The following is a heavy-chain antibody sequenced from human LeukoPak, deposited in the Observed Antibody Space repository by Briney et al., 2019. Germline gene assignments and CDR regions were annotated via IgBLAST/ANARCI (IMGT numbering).Heavy chain of an antibody. D-gene: IGHD6-13*01. CDR3: ARDRAAGDFDY. J-gene: IGHJ4*02. V-gene: IGHV1-2*06. CDR1: GYTFTGYH. CDR2: INPNSGGT. Sequence: ASVKVSCKASGYTFTGYHMHWVRQAPGQGLEWMGRINPNSGGTNYAQKFQGRVTMTRDTSISTAYMELSRLRSDDTAVYYCARDRAAGDFDYWGQGTLVTVSS.